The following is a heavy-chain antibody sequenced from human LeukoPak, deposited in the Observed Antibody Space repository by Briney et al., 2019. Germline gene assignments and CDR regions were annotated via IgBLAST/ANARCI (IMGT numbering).Heavy chain of an antibody. D-gene: IGHD6-19*01. Sequence: GGSLRLSCAASGFSVSTNSMTWVRQAPGKGLECVSIIYSRDVTSYADSVKDRFTISRDNDKNTLYLQMDSLGSDGTAVYYCARVLAAIALRDYHYVDVWGKGTTVTVSS. J-gene: IGHJ6*03. V-gene: IGHV3-53*01. CDR3: ARVLAAIALRDYHYVDV. CDR1: GFSVSTNS. CDR2: IYSRDVT.